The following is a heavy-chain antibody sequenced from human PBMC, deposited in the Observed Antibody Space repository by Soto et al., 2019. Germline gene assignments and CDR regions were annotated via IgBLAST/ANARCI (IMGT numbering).Heavy chain of an antibody. CDR2: ISYDGSNK. J-gene: IGHJ4*02. V-gene: IGHV3-30*18. Sequence: HWVRQAPRKELAWVAVISYDGSNKYYADSVKGRFTISRDNSKNTLYLQMNSLRAEDTAVYYCAKEKSYFLRAVFDFDYWRPGTVVLVS. D-gene: IGHD3-10*01. CDR3: AKEKSYFLRAVFDFDY.